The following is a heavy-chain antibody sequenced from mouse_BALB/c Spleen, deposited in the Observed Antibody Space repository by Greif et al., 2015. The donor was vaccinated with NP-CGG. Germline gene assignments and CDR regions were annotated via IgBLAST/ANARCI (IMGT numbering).Heavy chain of an antibody. Sequence: VQGVESGAELAKPGASVKMSCKASGYTFTSYWMHWVKQRPGQGLEWIGYINPSTGYTEYNQKFKDKATLTADKSSSTAYMQLSSLTSEDSAVYYCALTGTSYFDYWGQGTTLTVSS. D-gene: IGHD4-1*01. CDR3: ALTGTSYFDY. V-gene: IGHV1-7*01. CDR2: INPSTGYT. CDR1: GYTFTSYW. J-gene: IGHJ2*01.